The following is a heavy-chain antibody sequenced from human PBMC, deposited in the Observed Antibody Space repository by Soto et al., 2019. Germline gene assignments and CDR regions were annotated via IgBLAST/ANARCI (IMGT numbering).Heavy chain of an antibody. CDR3: AKPLWFGELFHYFDY. Sequence: EVQLLESGGGLVQPGGSLRLSCAASGFTFSSYAMSWVRQAPGQGLEWVSAISGSGGSTYYADSVKGRFTISRDNSKNTLYLQMNSLRAEDTAVYYCAKPLWFGELFHYFDYWCQGTLVTVSS. J-gene: IGHJ4*02. CDR2: ISGSGGST. V-gene: IGHV3-23*01. CDR1: GFTFSSYA. D-gene: IGHD3-10*01.